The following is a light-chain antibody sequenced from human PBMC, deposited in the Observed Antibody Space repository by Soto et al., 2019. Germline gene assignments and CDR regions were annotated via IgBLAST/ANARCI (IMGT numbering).Light chain of an antibody. CDR2: ATS. V-gene: IGKV1-8*01. CDR1: QGIDTY. Sequence: AIQMTQSPSSFSASVGDRATITCRASQGIDTYLAWYQQKPGKAPRLLIYATSVLESGVPSRFSGSGSGTDYTLTISSLQSEDFASYYCQQYYTHPQTFGQGTKLDVK. J-gene: IGKJ2*01. CDR3: QQYYTHPQT.